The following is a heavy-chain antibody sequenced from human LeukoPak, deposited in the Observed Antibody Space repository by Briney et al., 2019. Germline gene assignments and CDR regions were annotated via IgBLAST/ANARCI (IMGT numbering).Heavy chain of an antibody. CDR2: IIPNLGIA. J-gene: IGHJ5*02. CDR3: ARLYDFWSGLNWFDP. CDR1: GGTFSSYT. V-gene: IGHV1-69*02. D-gene: IGHD3-3*01. Sequence: GASVKVSCKASGGTFSSYTISWVRQAPGQGLEWMGRIIPNLGIANYAQKFQGRVTITADKSTSTAYMELSSLRSEDTAVYYCARLYDFWSGLNWFDPWGQGTLVTVSS.